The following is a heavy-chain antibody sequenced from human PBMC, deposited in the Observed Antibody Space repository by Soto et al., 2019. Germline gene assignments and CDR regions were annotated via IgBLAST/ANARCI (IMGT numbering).Heavy chain of an antibody. CDR3: ARLDWAHYYDSSGPWDY. CDR1: GYSFTSYW. CDR2: IYPGDSDT. Sequence: GESLKISCKGSGYSFTSYWIGWVRQMPGKGLEWMGIIYPGDSDTRYSPSFQGQVTISADKSISTAYLQWSSLKASDTAMYYCARLDWAHYYDSSGPWDYWGQGTLVTVSS. V-gene: IGHV5-51*01. J-gene: IGHJ4*02. D-gene: IGHD3-22*01.